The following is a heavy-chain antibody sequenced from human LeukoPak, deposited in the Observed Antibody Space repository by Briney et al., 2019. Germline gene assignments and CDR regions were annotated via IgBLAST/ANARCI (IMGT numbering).Heavy chain of an antibody. CDR3: ARENSGSYREFDY. CDR1: GGSIGSYY. D-gene: IGHD1-26*01. Sequence: SETLSLTCTVSGGSIGSYYWSWIRQPAGKGLEWIGRTYTSGSTNYNASLKSRVSMSVDTSKNQFSLKLSSVTAADTAVFYCARENSGSYREFDYWGQGTLVTVSS. CDR2: TYTSGST. V-gene: IGHV4-4*07. J-gene: IGHJ4*02.